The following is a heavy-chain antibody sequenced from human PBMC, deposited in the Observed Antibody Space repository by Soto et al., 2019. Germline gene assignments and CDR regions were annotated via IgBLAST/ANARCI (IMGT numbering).Heavy chain of an antibody. CDR2: LSYDGSHE. CDR3: AKEMFPRTVLDSSSPWGDY. D-gene: IGHD3-22*01. CDR1: GFTFDDFG. Sequence: ASGGGVVQPGTSLKLSCAASGFTFDDFGFHWVRQAPGKGLEWVATLSYDGSHEYYADSVKGRFTISRDNSKITLYLQMNSLKTEDTAMYYCAKEMFPRTVLDSSSPWGDYWGQGTLVTVSS. J-gene: IGHJ4*02. V-gene: IGHV3-30*18.